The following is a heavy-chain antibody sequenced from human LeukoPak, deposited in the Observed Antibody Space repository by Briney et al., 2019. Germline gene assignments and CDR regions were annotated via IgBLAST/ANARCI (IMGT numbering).Heavy chain of an antibody. J-gene: IGHJ4*02. CDR2: IYSGGST. V-gene: IGHV3-53*01. CDR3: ARGDYGDYAGDY. Sequence: GGSMRLSCAASGFTVSSNYMSWVRQAPGKGLEWVSVIYSGGSTYYADSVKGRFTISRDNSKNTLYLQMNSLRAEDTAVYYCARGDYGDYAGDYWGQGTLVTVSS. CDR1: GFTVSSNY. D-gene: IGHD4-17*01.